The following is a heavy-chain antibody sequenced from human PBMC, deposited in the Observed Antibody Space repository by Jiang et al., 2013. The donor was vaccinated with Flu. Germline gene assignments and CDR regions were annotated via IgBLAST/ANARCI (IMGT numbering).Heavy chain of an antibody. D-gene: IGHD5-18*01. V-gene: IGHV3-30*03. Sequence: VQLVESGGGVVPPGKSLRLSCAASGFTSRNYKYAIHWVRQAPGKGLDWVSVIALDSNYTFYANSVKDRFTISRDSSHDTVYLQMDSLRPDDSALYYCASHTPMGSYWGQGTLVTVSS. CDR3: ASHTPMGSY. CDR1: GFTSRNYKYA. CDR2: IALDSNYT. J-gene: IGHJ4*02.